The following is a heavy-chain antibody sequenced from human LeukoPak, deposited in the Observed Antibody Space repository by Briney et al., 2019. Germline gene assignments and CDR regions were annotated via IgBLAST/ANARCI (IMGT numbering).Heavy chain of an antibody. CDR2: ISNSSTYI. V-gene: IGHV3-21*01. Sequence: PGGSLRLSCAASGFTFCGYTMTWVRQAPGKGLEWVSSISNSSTYIYYADSVKGRFTISRDNSKNTLYLQMNSLRAEDTAVYYCARAENGRYYYGMDVWGQGTTVTVSS. D-gene: IGHD1-1*01. CDR1: GFTFCGYT. CDR3: ARAENGRYYYGMDV. J-gene: IGHJ6*02.